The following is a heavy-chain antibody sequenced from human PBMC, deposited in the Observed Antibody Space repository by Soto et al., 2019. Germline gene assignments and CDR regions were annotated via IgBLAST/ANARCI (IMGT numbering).Heavy chain of an antibody. V-gene: IGHV3-30-3*01. CDR2: ISYDGSNK. CDR1: GFTFSSYA. J-gene: IGHJ6*02. CDR3: ARGPSGSAPYGMDV. D-gene: IGHD6-6*01. Sequence: SVGSLRLSCAASGFTFSSYAMHWVRQAPGKGLEWVAVISYDGSNKYYADSVKGRFTISRDNSKNTLYLQMNSLRAEDTAVYYCARGPSGSAPYGMDVWGQGTTVTVSS.